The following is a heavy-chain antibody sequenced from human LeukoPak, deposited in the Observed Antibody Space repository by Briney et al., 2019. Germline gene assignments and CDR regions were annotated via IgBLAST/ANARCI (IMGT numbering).Heavy chain of an antibody. V-gene: IGHV1-69*06. D-gene: IGHD1-7*01. J-gene: IGHJ3*02. CDR1: GGTFGRYA. Sequence: GASVKVSCKLSGGTFGRYAISWVRQAPGQGLEWMGAIIPAFGTANYAQKFQGRVTITADKSTSTAYMELSSLRSEDTAVYYCARDGRLKGDELRPVWAAFDIWGQGTMVTVSS. CDR2: IIPAFGTA. CDR3: ARDGRLKGDELRPVWAAFDI.